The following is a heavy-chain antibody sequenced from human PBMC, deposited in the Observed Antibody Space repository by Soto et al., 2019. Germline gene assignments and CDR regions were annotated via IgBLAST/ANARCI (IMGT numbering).Heavy chain of an antibody. J-gene: IGHJ4*02. D-gene: IGHD1-26*01. V-gene: IGHV3-30*09. CDR1: GLTFSAAA. CDR2: ISENGDRQ. CDR3: ARRLAPTISALGY. Sequence: EQLEQSGGGVVQAGSSLRLSCTASGLTFSAAAFHWVRQAPGKGLQWVAVISENGDRQYSTESVRGRFVISRDSSKNTVYLQMSSLRPEDTGVYFCARRLAPTISALGYWGQGALVTVSS.